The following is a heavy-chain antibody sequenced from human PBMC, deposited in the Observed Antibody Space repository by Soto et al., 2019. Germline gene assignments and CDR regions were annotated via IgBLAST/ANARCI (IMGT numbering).Heavy chain of an antibody. Sequence: QVQLVQSGAEVRKPGSSVTVSCTASGGTFSRHALSWVRQAPGQGLEWMGGIIPIFGTANHAQKFQGRVTIIADESTSTVYMELSSLRSEDTAMYYCARGWGYDSNDYYYAYWGQGTLVIVSS. V-gene: IGHV1-69*01. J-gene: IGHJ4*02. CDR1: GGTFSRHA. CDR2: IIPIFGTA. CDR3: ARGWGYDSNDYYYAY. D-gene: IGHD3-22*01.